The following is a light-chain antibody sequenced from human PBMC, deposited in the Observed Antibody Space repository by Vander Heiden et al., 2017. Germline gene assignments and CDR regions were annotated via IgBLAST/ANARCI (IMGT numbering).Light chain of an antibody. CDR1: QGVSSY. V-gene: IGKV3D-11*01. CDR2: DAS. J-gene: IGKJ5*01. CDR3: QQRSNWPIT. Sequence: EIVLTQSPATLSLSPGYIATLSCRASQGVSSYLAGYQQKPGQAPRLLIYDASNRATGIPARFSGSGPGTDFTLTISSLEPEDFAVYYCQQRSNWPITFGKGTRLEIK.